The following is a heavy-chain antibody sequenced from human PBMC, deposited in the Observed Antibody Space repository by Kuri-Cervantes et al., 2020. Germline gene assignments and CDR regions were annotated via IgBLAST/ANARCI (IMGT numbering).Heavy chain of an antibody. D-gene: IGHD3-22*01. CDR2: IYHSGST. CDR1: GGSISSGGYS. J-gene: IGHJ4*02. Sequence: LRLSCAVSGGSISSGGYSWSWIRQPPGKGLERIGYIYHSGSTYYNPSLKSRVTISVDRSKNQFSLKLSSVTAADTAVYYCARGRYDSSGYYLGYWGQGTLVTVSS. CDR3: ARGRYDSSGYYLGY. V-gene: IGHV4-30-2*01.